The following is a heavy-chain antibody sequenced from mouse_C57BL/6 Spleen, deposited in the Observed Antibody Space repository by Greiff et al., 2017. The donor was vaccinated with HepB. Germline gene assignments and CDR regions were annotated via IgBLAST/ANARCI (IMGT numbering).Heavy chain of an antibody. CDR3: TTPLEWFAY. V-gene: IGHV14-4*01. J-gene: IGHJ3*01. D-gene: IGHD2-10*02. CDR1: GFNIKDDY. CDR2: IDPENGDT. Sequence: VQLQQSGAELVRPGASVKLSCTASGFNIKDDYMHWVKQRPEQGLEWIGWIDPENGDTEYASKFQGKATITADTSSNTAYLQLSSLTSEDTAVYYCTTPLEWFAYWGQGTLVTVSA.